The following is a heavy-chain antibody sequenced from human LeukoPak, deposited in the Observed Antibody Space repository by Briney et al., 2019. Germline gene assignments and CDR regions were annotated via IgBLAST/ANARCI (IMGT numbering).Heavy chain of an antibody. CDR1: GGSISSYY. J-gene: IGHJ6*02. CDR2: IYTSGST. Sequence: ASETLSLTCTVSGGSISSYYWSWIRQPAGKGLEWIGRIYTSGSTNYNPSLKSRVTMSVDTSKNQFSLKLSSVTAADTAVYYCARGQGSGYYFYYGMDVWGQGTTVTVSS. D-gene: IGHD2-15*01. V-gene: IGHV4-4*07. CDR3: ARGQGSGYYFYYGMDV.